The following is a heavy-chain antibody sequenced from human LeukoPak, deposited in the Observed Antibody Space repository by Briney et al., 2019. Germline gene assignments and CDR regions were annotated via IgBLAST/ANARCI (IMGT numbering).Heavy chain of an antibody. Sequence: GGSLRLSCAASGFTFSSYWMHWVRQAPGKGLVWVSRINSDGSSTSYADSVKGRFTISRDNAKNTLYLQMNSLRAEDTAVYYCAKEFTMVRGNNPFDYWGQGTLVTVSS. CDR2: INSDGSST. CDR3: AKEFTMVRGNNPFDY. D-gene: IGHD3-10*01. V-gene: IGHV3-74*01. CDR1: GFTFSSYW. J-gene: IGHJ4*02.